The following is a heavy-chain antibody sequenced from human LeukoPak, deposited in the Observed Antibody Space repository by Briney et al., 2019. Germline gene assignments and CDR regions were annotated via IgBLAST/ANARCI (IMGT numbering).Heavy chain of an antibody. D-gene: IGHD3-9*01. CDR1: GYTFTSYD. CDR3: ARGVLRYFDWLSNRRTDAYYFDY. CDR2: MNPNSGNT. V-gene: IGHV1-8*01. J-gene: IGHJ4*02. Sequence: ASVKVSCKASGYTFTSYDINWVRQATGQGLEWMGWMNPNSGNTGYAHKFQGRVTMTRSTSISTAYMELSSLRSEDTAVYYCARGVLRYFDWLSNRRTDAYYFDYWGQGTLVTVSS.